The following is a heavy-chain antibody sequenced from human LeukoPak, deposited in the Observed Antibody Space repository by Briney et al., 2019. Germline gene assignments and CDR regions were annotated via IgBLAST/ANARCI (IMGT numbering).Heavy chain of an antibody. CDR2: IYYSGST. Sequence: SQTLSLTCTVSGGSISSGDYYWGWLRQPPGKGREWIGYIYYSGSTYYNPSLKSRVTISVDTSKNQFSLKLSSVTAADTAVYYCARGDSGYDYGDFDYWGQGTLVTVSS. J-gene: IGHJ4*02. D-gene: IGHD5-12*01. CDR3: ARGDSGYDYGDFDY. V-gene: IGHV4-30-4*01. CDR1: GGSISSGDYY.